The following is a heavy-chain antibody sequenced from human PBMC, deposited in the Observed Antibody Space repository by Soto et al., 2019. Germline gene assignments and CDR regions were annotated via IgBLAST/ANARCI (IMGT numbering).Heavy chain of an antibody. Sequence: QVQLVQSGAEVKKPGASVKVSCKASGYTFTDYHIHWVRQAPGQGLEFMGGINANNGGAGSAQQFQGRVTVTRDTSITTVYKELSNVRYDDTAVYYCAREGGSETLQPSYNWFDTWGQGTLVTVSS. CDR1: GYTFTDYH. CDR3: AREGGSETLQPSYNWFDT. J-gene: IGHJ5*02. D-gene: IGHD6-25*01. V-gene: IGHV1-2*02. CDR2: INANNGGA.